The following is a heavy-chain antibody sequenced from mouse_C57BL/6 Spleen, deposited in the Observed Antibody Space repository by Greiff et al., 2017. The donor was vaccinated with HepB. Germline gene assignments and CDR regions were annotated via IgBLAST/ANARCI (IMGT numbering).Heavy chain of an antibody. CDR3: SRPHYYGSSYDWFAY. CDR2: IDPNSGGT. J-gene: IGHJ3*01. V-gene: IGHV1-72*01. D-gene: IGHD1-1*01. Sequence: QVQLQQPGAELVKPGASVKLSCKASGYTFTSYWMHWVKQRPGRGLEWIGRIDPNSGGTKYNEKFKSKATLTVDKPSSTAYMQRSSLTSEDSAVYYCSRPHYYGSSYDWFAYWGQGTLVTVSA. CDR1: GYTFTSYW.